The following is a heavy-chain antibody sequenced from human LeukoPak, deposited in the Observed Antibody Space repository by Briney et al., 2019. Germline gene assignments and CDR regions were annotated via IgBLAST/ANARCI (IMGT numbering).Heavy chain of an antibody. CDR2: IRYDVSNK. V-gene: IGHV3-30*02. CDR1: GLTFSSYG. D-gene: IGHD2-2*01. CDR3: ASIVVVPAADPLNAFDI. J-gene: IGHJ3*02. Sequence: GQSLRLSCAASGLTFSSYGMHWVRQAPGKGLEWVAFIRYDVSNKYYADSVKGRFTISRDNSKSTLYLEMNRLRAEDTAVYYCASIVVVPAADPLNAFDIWGQGTMVTVSS.